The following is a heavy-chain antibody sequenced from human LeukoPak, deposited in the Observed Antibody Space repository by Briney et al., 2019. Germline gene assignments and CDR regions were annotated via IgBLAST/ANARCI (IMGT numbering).Heavy chain of an antibody. J-gene: IGHJ5*02. D-gene: IGHD6-13*01. V-gene: IGHV4-4*07. CDR1: GDSISTYY. CDR2: IYPSGNT. CDR3: ARACSSSWYLGNWFDP. Sequence: PSETLSLTCTVSGDSISTYYWSWIRQPAGKGLEWIGRIYPSGNTNYNPSLKSRVTLSVDTSKNQFSLKLTSVTAADTAVYYCARACSSSWYLGNWFDPWGQGTLVTVSS.